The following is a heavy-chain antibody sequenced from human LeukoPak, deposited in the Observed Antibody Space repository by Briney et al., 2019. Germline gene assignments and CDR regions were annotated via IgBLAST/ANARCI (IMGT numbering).Heavy chain of an antibody. J-gene: IGHJ6*02. V-gene: IGHV3-33*01. CDR1: GFTFSSYG. CDR3: ARDVYSSGWFGYYYGMDV. CDR2: IWYDGSNK. D-gene: IGHD6-19*01. Sequence: GSLRLSCAASGFTFSSYGMHWVRQAPGKGPEWVAVIWYDGSNKYYADSVKGRLTISRDNSKNTLYLQMNSLRAEDTAVHYCARDVYSSGWFGYYYGMDVWGQRTTVTVSS.